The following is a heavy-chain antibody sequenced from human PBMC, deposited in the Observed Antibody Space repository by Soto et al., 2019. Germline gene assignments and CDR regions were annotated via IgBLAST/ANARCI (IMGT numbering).Heavy chain of an antibody. J-gene: IGHJ4*02. V-gene: IGHV3-74*01. Sequence: GGSLRLSCAASGFDFRTTWMHWVRQVPGKGLVWVSCITSDGSSITYADSVKGRFTISRDNAKNTLYLQMNSLRVEDTAVYYCARDWYYTIDYWGQGTPVTVSS. CDR3: ARDWYYTIDY. CDR2: ITSDGSSI. D-gene: IGHD3-3*01. CDR1: GFDFRTTW.